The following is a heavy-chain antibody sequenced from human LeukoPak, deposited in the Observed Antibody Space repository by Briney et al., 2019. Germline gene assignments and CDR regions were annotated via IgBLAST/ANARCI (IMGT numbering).Heavy chain of an antibody. CDR2: INWNGGST. J-gene: IGHJ5*02. CDR3: ASHSSSWYGWFDP. D-gene: IGHD6-13*01. CDR1: GFTFSSYS. V-gene: IGHV3-20*04. Sequence: GGSLRLSCAASGFTFSSYSMNWVRQAPGKGLEWVSGINWNGGSTGYADSVKGRFTISRDNAKNSLYLQMNSLRAEDTALYYCASHSSSWYGWFDPWGQGTLVTVSS.